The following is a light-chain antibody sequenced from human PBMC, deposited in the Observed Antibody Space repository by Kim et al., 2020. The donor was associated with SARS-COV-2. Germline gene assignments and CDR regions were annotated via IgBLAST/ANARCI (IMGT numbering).Light chain of an antibody. CDR2: ASS. V-gene: IGKV3-20*01. CDR3: QRFGGSPPIA. CDR1: QPISSSY. J-gene: IGKJ5*01. Sequence: ATLSCRASQPISSSYLTWYQQKPGQPPRLLIYASSARAAGIPDRFSGHDGSGSGTDFTLIISRLEPEDFAVYYCQRFGGSPPIAFGQGTRLEIK.